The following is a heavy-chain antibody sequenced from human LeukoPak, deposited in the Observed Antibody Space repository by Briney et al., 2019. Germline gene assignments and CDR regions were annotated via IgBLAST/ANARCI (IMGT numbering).Heavy chain of an antibody. D-gene: IGHD1-26*01. CDR1: GYTFTNYD. J-gene: IGHJ5*01. V-gene: IGHV1-8*01. CDR2: MNPNSGDT. Sequence: GASVKVSCKASGYTFTNYDINWLRQATGQGLEWMGWMNPNSGDTGYAEKFQGRVTMTRDTSTNTAYMELTSLTSDDTAIFYCARTGMGGNAWIDSWGQGTLVTVSS. CDR3: ARTGMGGNAWIDS.